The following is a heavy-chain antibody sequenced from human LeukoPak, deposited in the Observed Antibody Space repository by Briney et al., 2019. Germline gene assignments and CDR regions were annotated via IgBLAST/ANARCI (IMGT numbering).Heavy chain of an antibody. CDR3: ARRVVVVPAAPGWFDP. D-gene: IGHD2-2*01. V-gene: IGHV4-39*01. J-gene: IGHJ5*02. Sequence: PSETLSLTCTVSGGSISSSSYYWGWIRQPPGKGLEWIGSIYYRGSTYYNPSLKSRVTISIDTSKNQFSLKLSSVTAADTAVYYCARRVVVVPAAPGWFDPWGQGTLVTVSS. CDR1: GGSISSSSYY. CDR2: IYYRGST.